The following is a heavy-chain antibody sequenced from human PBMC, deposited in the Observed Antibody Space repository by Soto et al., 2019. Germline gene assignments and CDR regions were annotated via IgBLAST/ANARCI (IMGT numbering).Heavy chain of an antibody. CDR2: IRSKAYGGTT. D-gene: IGHD2-2*01. J-gene: IGHJ4*02. Sequence: SLRLSCTASGFTFGDYAMSWFRQAPGKGLEWVGFIRSKAYGGTTEYAASVKGRFTISRDDSKSIAYLQMNSLKTEDTAVYYCTRAGGYCLSTSSPVVFRGQGTLVTVSS. CDR3: TRAGGYCLSTSSPVVF. CDR1: GFTFGDYA. V-gene: IGHV3-49*03.